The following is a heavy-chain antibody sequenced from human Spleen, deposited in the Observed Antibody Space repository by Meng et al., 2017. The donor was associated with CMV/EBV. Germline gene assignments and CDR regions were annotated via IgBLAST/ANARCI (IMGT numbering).Heavy chain of an antibody. CDR3: ARVGWRQWSFDL. J-gene: IGHJ2*01. CDR2: IYYSGST. CDR1: GGSFSGYY. D-gene: IGHD5-18*01. V-gene: IGHV4-34*01. Sequence: QVQLQQWGAGLLKPSETLSLICAVCGGSFSGYYCRWIRQPPGKGLEWIGHIYYSGSTSYNPSLKSRVTISVDTSNNQFSLKLSSVTAADTAVYYCARVGWRQWSFDLWGRGTLVTVSS.